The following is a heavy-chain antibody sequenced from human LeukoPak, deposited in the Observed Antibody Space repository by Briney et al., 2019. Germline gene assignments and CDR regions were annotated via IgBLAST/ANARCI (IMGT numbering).Heavy chain of an antibody. D-gene: IGHD6-19*01. J-gene: IGHJ6*02. V-gene: IGHV4-59*06. CDR2: IYYSGST. Sequence: SETLSLTCTVSGGSISSYYWSWIRQHPGKGLEWIGYIYYSGSTYYNPSLKSRVTISVDTSKNQFSLKLSSVTAADTAVYYCAGGGPDSSGWYYYYYGMDVWGQGTTVTVSS. CDR3: AGGGPDSSGWYYYYYGMDV. CDR1: GGSISSYY.